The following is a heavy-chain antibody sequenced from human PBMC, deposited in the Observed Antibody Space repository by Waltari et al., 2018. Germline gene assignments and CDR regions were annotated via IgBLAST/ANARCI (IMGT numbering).Heavy chain of an antibody. CDR3: ATKRESSASGFDY. V-gene: IGHV4-39*01. CDR2: IYYSGST. Sequence: QLQLQESGPGLVKPSETLSFTCTVSGGSIGRSSYYWGWIRQPPGKGLEWIGSIYYSGSTYYNPSLKSRVTISVDTSKNQFSLKLSSVTAADTAVYYCATKRESSASGFDYWGQGTLVTVSS. CDR1: GGSIGRSSYY. J-gene: IGHJ4*02. D-gene: IGHD6-19*01.